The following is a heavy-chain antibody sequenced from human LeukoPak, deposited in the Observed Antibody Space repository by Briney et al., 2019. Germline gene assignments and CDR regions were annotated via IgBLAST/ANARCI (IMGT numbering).Heavy chain of an antibody. J-gene: IGHJ4*02. CDR3: ARGGVGATSAFDY. CDR2: ISSSSSYI. CDR1: GFTFSSYR. Sequence: GGSLRLSCAASGFTFSSYRMNWVRQAPGKGLEWVSSISSSSSYIYYADSVKGRFTISRDNAKNSLYLQMNSLRAEDTAVYYCARGGVGATSAFDYWGQGTLVTVSS. V-gene: IGHV3-21*01. D-gene: IGHD1-26*01.